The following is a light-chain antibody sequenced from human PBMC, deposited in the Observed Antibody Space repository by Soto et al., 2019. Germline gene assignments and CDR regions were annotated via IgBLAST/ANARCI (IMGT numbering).Light chain of an antibody. Sequence: DIQMTQSPSTLSASVGDRVTITCQASQSVNSWLAWYQQKPGKTPKLLIYRASSLDKGIPSRFGGRRSGIEFIFTSSILQHDDSATYYCKQYSSDSTIGHGTRVEIK. CDR3: KQYSSDST. J-gene: IGKJ1*01. CDR1: QSVNSW. CDR2: RAS. V-gene: IGKV1-5*03.